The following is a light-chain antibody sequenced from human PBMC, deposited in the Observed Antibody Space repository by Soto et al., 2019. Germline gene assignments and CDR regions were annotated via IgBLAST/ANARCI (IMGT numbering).Light chain of an antibody. J-gene: IGLJ1*01. Sequence: QSALTQPASVSGSPGQSITISCTGTSSDVGGYNYVSWYQQHPGKAPKLMIYEVSNRPSGVSNRFSGSKSGNTASLTISGLQAEDEADYYCCSCTSSTTLVFGTGTSSPS. CDR1: SSDVGGYNY. CDR3: CSCTSSTTLV. V-gene: IGLV2-14*01. CDR2: EVS.